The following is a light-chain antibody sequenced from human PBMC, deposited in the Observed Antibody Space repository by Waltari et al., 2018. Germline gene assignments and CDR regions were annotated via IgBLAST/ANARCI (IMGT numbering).Light chain of an antibody. CDR3: QQGYNPPYT. J-gene: IGKJ2*01. Sequence: DIQLTQSPSSLSASVGDKVTITCRASQALNNWLAWYQQKPGKAPKLLIYAASHLQDGVPSRFSGRGSETDYSLNINSLQPEDFASYYCQQGYNPPYTFGRGTRVEFK. CDR2: AAS. CDR1: QALNNW. V-gene: IGKV1-12*01.